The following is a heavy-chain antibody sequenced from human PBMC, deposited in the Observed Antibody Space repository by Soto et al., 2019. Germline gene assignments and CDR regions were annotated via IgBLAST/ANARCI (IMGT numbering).Heavy chain of an antibody. V-gene: IGHV3-30-3*01. D-gene: IGHD5-18*01. Sequence: GGSLRLSCAASGFTFSSYAMHWVRQAPGKGLEWVAVISYDGSNKYYADSVKGRFTISRDNSKNTLYLQMNSLRAEDTAVYYCARDLGNTALPFTDYYYGMDVWGQGTTVTVSS. CDR3: ARDLGNTALPFTDYYYGMDV. J-gene: IGHJ6*02. CDR2: ISYDGSNK. CDR1: GFTFSSYA.